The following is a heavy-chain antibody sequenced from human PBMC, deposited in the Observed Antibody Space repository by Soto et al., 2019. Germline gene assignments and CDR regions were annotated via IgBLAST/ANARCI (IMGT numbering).Heavy chain of an antibody. CDR3: ARDLVVVATAKLPSYYYYMDV. CDR2: ISSSSSYI. D-gene: IGHD2-15*01. CDR1: GFTFSSDS. J-gene: IGHJ6*03. Sequence: GGSLRLSCAASGFTFSSDSMNWVRQAPGKGLEWVSSISSSSSYIYYADSVKGRFTISRDNAKNSLYLQMNSLRAEDTAVYYCARDLVVVATAKLPSYYYYMDVWGKGTTVTVSS. V-gene: IGHV3-21*01.